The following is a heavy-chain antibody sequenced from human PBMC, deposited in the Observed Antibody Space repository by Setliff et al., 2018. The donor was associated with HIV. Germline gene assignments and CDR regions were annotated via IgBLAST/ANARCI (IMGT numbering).Heavy chain of an antibody. Sequence: ASVKVSCKTSGHPFSNYDIIWVRRATGQGLEWMGWMNPNSGATGYAQKFKDRFIMTRDTSISTAYMELSSLTSEDTAVYYCASGKGVRGVIIRGGLDVWGKVTTVTVSS. CDR3: ASGKGVRGVIIRGGLDV. V-gene: IGHV1-8*01. CDR1: GHPFSNYD. D-gene: IGHD3-10*01. J-gene: IGHJ6*04. CDR2: MNPNSGAT.